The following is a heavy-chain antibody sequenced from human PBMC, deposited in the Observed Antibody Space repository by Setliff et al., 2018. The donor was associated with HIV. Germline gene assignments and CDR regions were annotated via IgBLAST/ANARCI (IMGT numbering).Heavy chain of an antibody. J-gene: IGHJ4*02. D-gene: IGHD3-3*02. Sequence: GASVKVSCKSSGYTFSDHYIRWVRQAPGQGLQWMGWINPRSGVTKYAQKFQGRFIMTTDTTINTLYMELERLTSDDTALYYCARDSGTNDHFLSPYYGALDFWGLGTLVTVSS. V-gene: IGHV1-2*02. CDR1: GYTFSDHY. CDR2: INPRSGVT. CDR3: ARDSGTNDHFLSPYYGALDF.